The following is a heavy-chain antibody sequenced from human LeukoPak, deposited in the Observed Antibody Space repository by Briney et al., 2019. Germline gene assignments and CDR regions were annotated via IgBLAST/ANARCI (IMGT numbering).Heavy chain of an antibody. V-gene: IGHV3-21*06. CDR3: AKDYNRGLPDY. Sequence: GGSLRLSCAASGFTFSTYSMKWVRQPPGKGLEWVSSISSSSSSYIYYADSVKGRFTISRENSKNVLYLQMSSLRAEDTAVYYCAKDYNRGLPDYWGQGTLVIVSS. J-gene: IGHJ4*02. D-gene: IGHD2-21*01. CDR1: GFTFSTYS. CDR2: ISSSSSSYI.